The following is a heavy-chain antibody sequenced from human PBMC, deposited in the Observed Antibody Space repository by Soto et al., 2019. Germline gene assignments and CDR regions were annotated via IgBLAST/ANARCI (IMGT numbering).Heavy chain of an antibody. CDR1: GYTFTIYY. CDR3: ARVRGVIITYYYYGMDV. Sequence: ASVKVSCKASGYTFTIYYMHWVRQAPGQGLEWMGIINPSGGSTSYAQKFQGRVTMTRDTSKNQFSLKLSSVTAADTAVYYCARVRGVIITYYYYGMDVWGQGTTVTVSS. CDR2: INPSGGST. J-gene: IGHJ6*02. V-gene: IGHV1-46*01. D-gene: IGHD3-10*01.